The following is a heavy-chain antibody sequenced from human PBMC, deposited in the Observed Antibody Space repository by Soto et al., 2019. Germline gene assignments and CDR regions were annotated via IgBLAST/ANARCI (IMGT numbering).Heavy chain of an antibody. J-gene: IGHJ4*02. D-gene: IGHD3-10*01. CDR1: GYSFTSLD. V-gene: IGHV1-8*01. Sequence: QVQLVQYGAEVKELGASVKVSCQASGYSFTSLDINWMRQATGQGLEGMGWMSPGSGSAGYAQKFQGRVTMTRDTSRGTAYMELSSLRSEDTAVYYCARGVDAGVDFWGQGTLVTV. CDR3: ARGVDAGVDF. CDR2: MSPGSGSA.